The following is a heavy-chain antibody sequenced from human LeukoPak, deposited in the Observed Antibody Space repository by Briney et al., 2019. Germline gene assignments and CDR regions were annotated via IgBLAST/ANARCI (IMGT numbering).Heavy chain of an antibody. CDR3: ARQPTSQGYCSGGSCGLYDY. J-gene: IGHJ4*02. CDR1: GYSFTNYW. Sequence: GESLKISCKGSGYSFTNYWIGWVRQMPGKGLEWMGIIYPADSDTRYSPSFQDQVTISADKSISTAYLQWSSLKASDTAMYYCARQPTSQGYCSGGSCGLYDYWGQGTLVTVSS. V-gene: IGHV5-51*01. D-gene: IGHD2-15*01. CDR2: IYPADSDT.